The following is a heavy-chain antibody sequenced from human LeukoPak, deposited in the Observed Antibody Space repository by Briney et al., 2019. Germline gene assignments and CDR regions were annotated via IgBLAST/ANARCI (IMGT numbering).Heavy chain of an antibody. V-gene: IGHV3-23*01. D-gene: IGHD3-22*01. CDR3: AQLDVLRSDYFES. CDR2: ISGGGRST. CDR1: GITYEDYA. Sequence: GGSLRLSCVASGITYEDYAFSWVRQAPGKGLEWVSVISGGGRSTSYADSLKGRFTISKDNSKYTLYLQMNSLRAEDTAVYYCAQLDVLRSDYFESWGQGTLVTVSS. J-gene: IGHJ4*02.